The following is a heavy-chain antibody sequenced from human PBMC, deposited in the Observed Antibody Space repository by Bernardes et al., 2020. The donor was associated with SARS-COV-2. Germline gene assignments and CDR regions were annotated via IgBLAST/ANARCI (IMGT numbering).Heavy chain of an antibody. J-gene: IGHJ6*02. D-gene: IGHD4-17*01. Sequence: GGSLRLSCAASGFTFSDYYMSWIRQAPGKGLEWVSYISSSGSTIYYADSVKGRFTISRDNAKNSLYLQMNSLRAEDTAVYYCARDSRTTVTTVYYYGMDVWGQGTTVTVSS. V-gene: IGHV3-11*01. CDR1: GFTFSDYY. CDR3: ARDSRTTVTTVYYYGMDV. CDR2: ISSSGSTI.